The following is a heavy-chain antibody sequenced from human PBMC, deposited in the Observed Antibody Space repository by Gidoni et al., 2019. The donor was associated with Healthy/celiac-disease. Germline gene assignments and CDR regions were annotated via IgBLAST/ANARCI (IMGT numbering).Heavy chain of an antibody. J-gene: IGHJ4*02. CDR2: IKQDGSEK. CDR1: GFTFSSYW. CDR3: ARDLGSGWFGDFDY. D-gene: IGHD6-19*01. V-gene: IGHV3-7*01. Sequence: GFTFSSYWMSWVRQAPGKGLEGVANIKQDGSEKYYVDSVKGRFIISRDNAKNSLYLQMNILRAEDTAVYYCARDLGSGWFGDFDYWGQGTLVTVSS.